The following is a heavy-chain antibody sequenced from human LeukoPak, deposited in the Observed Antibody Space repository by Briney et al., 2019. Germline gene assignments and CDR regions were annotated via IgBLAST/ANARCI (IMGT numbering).Heavy chain of an antibody. D-gene: IGHD2-15*01. CDR1: GFTFSSYA. Sequence: GGSLRLSCAASGFTFSSYAMSWVRQAPGKGLEWVSGTSGSGGSTYYAGSVKGRFTISRDNSKNTLYLLMNSLGVEDTAVYYCAKNGGSQCYSHLDSWGQGTLVTVSS. V-gene: IGHV3-23*01. CDR2: TSGSGGST. J-gene: IGHJ4*02. CDR3: AKNGGSQCYSHLDS.